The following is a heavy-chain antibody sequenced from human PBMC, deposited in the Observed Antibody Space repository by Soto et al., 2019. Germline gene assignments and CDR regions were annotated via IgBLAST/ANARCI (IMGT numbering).Heavy chain of an antibody. J-gene: IGHJ5*02. CDR1: GYTFTSYY. Sequence: ASVKVSCKASGYTFTSYYMHWVRQAPGQGLEWMGIINPSGGSTTYAQKFQGRVTMTEDTSTDTAYMELSSLRSEDTAVYYCATQYCTNGVCYKRRDNWLDPWGQGTLVTVSS. D-gene: IGHD2-8*01. V-gene: IGHV1-46*01. CDR2: INPSGGST. CDR3: ATQYCTNGVCYKRRDNWLDP.